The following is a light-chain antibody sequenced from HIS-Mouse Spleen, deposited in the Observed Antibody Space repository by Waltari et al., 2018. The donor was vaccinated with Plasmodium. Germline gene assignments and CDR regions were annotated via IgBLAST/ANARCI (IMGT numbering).Light chain of an antibody. V-gene: IGKV1-33*01. J-gene: IGKJ3*01. Sequence: DIQMTQSPSSLSASVGDRVTITCQASQDISNYLNWYQQKPGKAPKLLIYDASNLETGVPSRFSGSGSGTDFTFTISSLHPEDIATYYCLQYDNLPPLFTFGPGTKVDIK. CDR2: DAS. CDR1: QDISNY. CDR3: LQYDNLPPLFT.